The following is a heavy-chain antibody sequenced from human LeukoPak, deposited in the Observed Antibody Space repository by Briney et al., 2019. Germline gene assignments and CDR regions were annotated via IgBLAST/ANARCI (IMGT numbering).Heavy chain of an antibody. CDR2: ISSSSSYI. CDR3: ARDLARRHSGYEFVDYYYYGMDV. Sequence: GGSLRLSCAASGFTFSSYSMNWVRQAPGKGLEWVSSISSSSSYIYYADSVKGRFTISRDNAKNSLYLQMNSLRAEDTAVYYCARDLARRHSGYEFVDYYYYGMDVWGQGTTVTVSS. V-gene: IGHV3-21*01. D-gene: IGHD5-12*01. J-gene: IGHJ6*02. CDR1: GFTFSSYS.